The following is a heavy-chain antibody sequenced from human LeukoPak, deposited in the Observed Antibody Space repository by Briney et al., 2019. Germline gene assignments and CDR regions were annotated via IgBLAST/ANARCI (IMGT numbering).Heavy chain of an antibody. D-gene: IGHD3-22*01. V-gene: IGHV4-34*01. CDR3: ARVWTYYDSSGYYFSPFYAFDI. CDR1: SGSFSGYY. Sequence: SETLSLTCAVYSGSFSGYYWSWIRQPPGKGLEWIGEINHSGSTNYNPSLKSRVTISVDTSKNQFSLKLSSVTAADTAVYYCARVWTYYDSSGYYFSPFYAFDIWGQGTMVTVSS. CDR2: INHSGST. J-gene: IGHJ3*02.